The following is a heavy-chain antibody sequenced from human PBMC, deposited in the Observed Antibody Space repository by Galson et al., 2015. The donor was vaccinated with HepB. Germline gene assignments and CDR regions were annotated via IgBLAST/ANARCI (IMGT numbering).Heavy chain of an antibody. V-gene: IGHV4-59*01. CDR3: ARSRKNNIPYYFDY. CDR2: IYYSGST. Sequence: ETLSLTCTVSGGSISSYYWSWIRQPPGKGLEWIGYIYYSGSTNYNPSLKSRVTISVDTSKNQFSLKLSAVTAADTAVYYCARSRKNNIPYYFDYWGQGTLVTVSS. J-gene: IGHJ4*01. CDR1: GGSISSYY. D-gene: IGHD2-21*01.